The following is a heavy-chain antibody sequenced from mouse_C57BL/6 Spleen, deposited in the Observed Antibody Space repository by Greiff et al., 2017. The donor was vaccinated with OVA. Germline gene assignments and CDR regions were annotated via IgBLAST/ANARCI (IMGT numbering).Heavy chain of an antibody. CDR3: AREVGVMTGVGRDFDV. V-gene: IGHV1-52*01. Sequence: QVQLQQPGAELVRPGSSVKLSCKASGYTFTSSWMHWVKQRPIQGLEWIGNIDPSDSETHYNQKFKDKATLTVDKSSSTAYMQLSSLTTEDSAVYYSAREVGVMTGVGRDFDVWGTGTTVTVSS. D-gene: IGHD1-1*01. J-gene: IGHJ1*03. CDR1: GYTFTSSW. CDR2: IDPSDSET.